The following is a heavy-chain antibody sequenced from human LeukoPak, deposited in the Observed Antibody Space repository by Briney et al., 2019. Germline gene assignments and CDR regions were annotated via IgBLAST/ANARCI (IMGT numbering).Heavy chain of an antibody. J-gene: IGHJ6*02. CDR3: AKAGGSYHYYYGMDV. D-gene: IGHD1-26*01. CDR1: GFTFSSYA. V-gene: IGHV3-23*01. CDR2: ISGSGGST. Sequence: PGGSLRLSCAASGFTFSSYAMSWVRQAPGKGLEWVSAISGSGGSTYYADSVKGRFTISRDNSKNTLYLQMNSLRAEDTAVYYCAKAGGSYHYYYGMDVWGQGITVTVSS.